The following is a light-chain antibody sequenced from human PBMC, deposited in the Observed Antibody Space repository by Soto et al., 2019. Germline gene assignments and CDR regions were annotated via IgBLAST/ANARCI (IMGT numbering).Light chain of an antibody. CDR2: DGD. V-gene: IGLV1-51*01. J-gene: IGLJ1*01. CDR3: GSWDSSLSAYV. Sequence: QSVLTQPPSVSAAPGQRVTISCSGSSSNIGGNSVSWYQQLPGTAPKLLIYDGDKRPSGIPDRFSGSKSGTSATLGITGFQTGDEADHYCGSWDSSLSAYVFGTGTKVTV. CDR1: SSNIGGNS.